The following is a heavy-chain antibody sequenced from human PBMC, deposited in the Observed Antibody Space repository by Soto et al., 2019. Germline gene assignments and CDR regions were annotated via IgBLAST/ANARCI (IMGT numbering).Heavy chain of an antibody. CDR2: ISWNSDII. J-gene: IGHJ5*02. V-gene: IGHV3-9*01. CDR1: GFTFGDYA. D-gene: IGHD3-10*01. CDR3: AKDPLPAPTNWFDP. Sequence: QPGGSLRLSCAASGFTFGDYAMQWVRQAPGKGLEWVSGISWNSDIIGYADSVKGRFTISRDNAKNSLYLQMNSLTADDTAFYYCAKDPLPAPTNWFDPWGQGTLVTVSS.